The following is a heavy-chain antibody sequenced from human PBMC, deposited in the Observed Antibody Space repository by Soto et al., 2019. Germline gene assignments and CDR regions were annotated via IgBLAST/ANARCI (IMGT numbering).Heavy chain of an antibody. CDR1: GGSISSYY. Sequence: SETMYLTSTVSGGSISSYYLSWIQQPPGKGLEWIGYIYYSGRTYYNPSLKSRVTMSVDTSKNQFSLKLSSVTAVDTAVYYCARIGGGGDMNCWGQGTLVTVSS. V-gene: IGHV4-59*04. J-gene: IGHJ4*02. CDR3: ARIGGGGDMNC. CDR2: IYYSGRT. D-gene: IGHD3-16*01.